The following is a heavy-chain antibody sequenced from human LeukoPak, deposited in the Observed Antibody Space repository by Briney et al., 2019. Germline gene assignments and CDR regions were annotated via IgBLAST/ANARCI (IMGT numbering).Heavy chain of an antibody. Sequence: GGSLRLSCAASGFTFHDYAIHWVRQAPGRGLEWVSLISGDADATYYADSVEGRFTVARDNTKNSIYLQMNSLRTEDTALYFCAKRGSAWYYFDSWGQGTLVTVSS. V-gene: IGHV3-43*02. J-gene: IGHJ4*02. CDR3: AKRGSAWYYFDS. CDR1: GFTFHDYA. CDR2: ISGDADAT. D-gene: IGHD6-19*01.